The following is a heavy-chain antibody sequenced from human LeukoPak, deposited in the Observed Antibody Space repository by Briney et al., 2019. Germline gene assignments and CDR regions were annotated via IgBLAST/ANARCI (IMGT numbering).Heavy chain of an antibody. CDR1: GYTFTGYY. J-gene: IGHJ5*02. CDR3: ARGEYSSSSSWFDP. Sequence: ASVKVSCKASGYTFTGYYMHWVRQAPGQGLEWMGWINPNSGNTGYAQKFQGRVTITRNTSISTAYMELSSLRSEDTAVYYCARGEYSSSSSWFDPWGQGTLVTVSS. CDR2: INPNSGNT. D-gene: IGHD6-6*01. V-gene: IGHV1-8*03.